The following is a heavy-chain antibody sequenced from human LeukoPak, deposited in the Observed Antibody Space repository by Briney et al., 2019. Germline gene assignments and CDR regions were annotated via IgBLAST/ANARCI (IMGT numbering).Heavy chain of an antibody. CDR3: ARVHGGTFDY. J-gene: IGHJ4*02. CDR2: IYHSGST. CDR1: GGSISSGGYS. Sequence: SETLSLTCAVSGGSISSGGYSWSWIRQPPGKGLEWIGYIYHSGSTNYNPSLKSRVTISVDRSRNQFSLKLSSVTAADTAVYYCARVHGGTFDYWGQGTLVTVSS. V-gene: IGHV4-30-2*01. D-gene: IGHD4-23*01.